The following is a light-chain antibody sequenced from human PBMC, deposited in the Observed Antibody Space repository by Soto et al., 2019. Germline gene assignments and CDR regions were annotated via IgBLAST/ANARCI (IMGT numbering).Light chain of an antibody. CDR1: QGISSW. J-gene: IGKJ4*01. CDR3: QQGNSFPLT. V-gene: IGKV1-12*01. Sequence: DIQMTQSPSSVSASVGDRVTITCRASQGISSWLAWFQQKPGEPPRLLIYAASSLHTGVPSRFSGSGSGTDYTLTISSLQPEDFATYYCQQGNSFPLTFGGGTKVESK. CDR2: AAS.